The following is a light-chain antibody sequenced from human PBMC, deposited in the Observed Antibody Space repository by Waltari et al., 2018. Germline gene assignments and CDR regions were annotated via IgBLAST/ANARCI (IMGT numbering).Light chain of an antibody. V-gene: IGLV8-61*02. CDR3: GLYMGNDIWV. Sequence: QTVVTQEPSFSVSPGGTITLTCGLSSGSVSTSYYPSWYQQTPGQAHPPLIEDTNRGSSGFPGCFSGSIVGNKAALTITGARTEDECDYYCGLYMGNDIWVFGGGTKVTVL. CDR2: DTN. CDR1: SGSVSTSYY. J-gene: IGLJ2*01.